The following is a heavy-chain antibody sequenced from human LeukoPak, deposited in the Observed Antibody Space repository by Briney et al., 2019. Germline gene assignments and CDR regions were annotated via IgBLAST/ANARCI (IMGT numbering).Heavy chain of an antibody. V-gene: IGHV1-2*02. D-gene: IGHD6-19*01. CDR2: INPNNGAT. J-gene: IGHJ4*02. CDR3: ARNFLWLLAATRDDRTDDS. CDR1: GYTFTGYY. Sequence: GATVKVSCKASGYTFTGYYMHWVRQAPGQGLEWMGWINPNNGATNYAQKFQGRVTMTRDTSISTAYMELIRPKSDDTDVYYCARNFLWLLAATRDDRTDDSWGQGTLVTVSS.